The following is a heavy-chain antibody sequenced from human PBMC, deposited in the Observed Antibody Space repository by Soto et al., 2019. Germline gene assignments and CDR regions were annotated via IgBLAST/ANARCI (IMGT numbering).Heavy chain of an antibody. Sequence: PGGSLRLSCAASGFTFSSYAMSWVRQAPGKGLEWVSGISGSGDSTYYADSVKGRLTISRDNSKNTPYLQMNSLRAEDTAVYYCAKGVPGIAVAGTGYFQHWGQGTLVTVSS. CDR2: ISGSGDST. J-gene: IGHJ1*01. CDR1: GFTFSSYA. CDR3: AKGVPGIAVAGTGYFQH. V-gene: IGHV3-23*01. D-gene: IGHD6-19*01.